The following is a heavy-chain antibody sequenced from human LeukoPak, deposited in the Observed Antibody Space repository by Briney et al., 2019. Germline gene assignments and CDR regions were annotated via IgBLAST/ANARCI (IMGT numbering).Heavy chain of an antibody. V-gene: IGHV4-59*01. CDR3: ARSHYDFWSGSGMFDY. CDR2: IYYSGST. D-gene: IGHD3-3*01. Sequence: SETLSLTCTVSGGSIRSYYWSWIRQPPGKGPEWIGYIYYSGSTNYNPSLKSRVTISVDTSKNQFSLNLSSVTAADTAVYYCARSHYDFWSGSGMFDYWGQGTLVAVSS. CDR1: GGSIRSYY. J-gene: IGHJ4*02.